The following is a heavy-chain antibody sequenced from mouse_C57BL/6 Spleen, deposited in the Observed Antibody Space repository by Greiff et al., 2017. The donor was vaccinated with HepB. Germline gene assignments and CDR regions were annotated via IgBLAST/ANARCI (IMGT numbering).Heavy chain of an antibody. CDR1: GFTFSSYA. V-gene: IGHV5-4*03. CDR3: ARVDYYGSSQYYFDY. J-gene: IGHJ2*01. CDR2: ISDGGSYT. Sequence: EVKVVESGGGLVKPGGSLKLSCAASGFTFSSYAMSWVRQTPEKRLEWVATISDGGSYTYYPDNVKGRFTISRDNAKNNLYLQMSHLKSEDTAMYYCARVDYYGSSQYYFDYWGQGTTLTVSS. D-gene: IGHD1-1*01.